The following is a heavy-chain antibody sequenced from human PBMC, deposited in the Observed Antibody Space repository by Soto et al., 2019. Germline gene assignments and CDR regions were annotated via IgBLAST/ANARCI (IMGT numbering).Heavy chain of an antibody. Sequence: SETLSLTCTVSGGSISSRNYYWGWIRQPPGKGLEWIGNMYYSGSTYYNPSLKSRVTISVDTSKNQFSLKLSSVTAADTAVYYCATSGSYYGWFDPWGQGTLVTVSS. CDR1: GGSISSRNYY. J-gene: IGHJ5*02. V-gene: IGHV4-39*01. D-gene: IGHD3-10*01. CDR3: ATSGSYYGWFDP. CDR2: MYYSGST.